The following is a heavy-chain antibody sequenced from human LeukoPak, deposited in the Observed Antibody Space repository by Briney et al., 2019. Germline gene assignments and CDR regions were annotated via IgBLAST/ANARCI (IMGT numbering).Heavy chain of an antibody. J-gene: IGHJ6*02. D-gene: IGHD2-15*01. V-gene: IGHV4-59*08. CDR1: GGSISSYY. Sequence: SETLSLTCTVSGGSISSYYWSWIRQPPGKGLEWIGYIYYGGSTNYNPSLKSRVTISVDTSKNQFSLKLSSVTAADTAVYYCARRNVLTYYGMDVWGQGTTVTVSS. CDR3: ARRNVLTYYGMDV. CDR2: IYYGGST.